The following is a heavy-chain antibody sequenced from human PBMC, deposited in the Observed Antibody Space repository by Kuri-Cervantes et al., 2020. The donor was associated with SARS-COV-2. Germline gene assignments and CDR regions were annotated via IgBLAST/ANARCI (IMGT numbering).Heavy chain of an antibody. CDR1: GFTFSSYS. CDR3: ATIESSSDYYYYYGMDV. V-gene: IGHV3-21*01. J-gene: IGHJ6*02. Sequence: GGSLRLSCAASGFTFSSYSMNWVRQAPGKGLEWVSSISSSSSYIYYADSVKGRFTISRDNAKNSLYLQMNSLRAEDTAVYYCATIESSSDYYYYYGMDVWGQGTTVTVSS. D-gene: IGHD5/OR15-5a*01. CDR2: ISSSSSYI.